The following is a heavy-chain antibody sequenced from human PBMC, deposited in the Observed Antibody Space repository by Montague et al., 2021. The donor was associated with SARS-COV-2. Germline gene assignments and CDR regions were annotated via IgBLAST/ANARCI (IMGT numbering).Heavy chain of an antibody. CDR1: GVSISSGDYS. V-gene: IGHV4-30-2*06. CDR2: IYDSGST. CDR3: ARKIIANAFDV. J-gene: IGHJ3*01. D-gene: IGHD2/OR15-2a*01. Sequence: TLSLTCNVSGVSISSGDYSWNWIRQSPGKGLEWIGFIYDSGSTLYNPSLKSRITISVDRSKNQFSLRLNSVTAADTAVYYCARKIIANAFDVWGHGTTVTVSS.